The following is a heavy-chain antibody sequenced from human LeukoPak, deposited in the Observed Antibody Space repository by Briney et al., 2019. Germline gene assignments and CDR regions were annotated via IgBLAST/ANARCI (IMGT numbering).Heavy chain of an antibody. V-gene: IGHV1-2*02. CDR1: EYTFTGYY. D-gene: IGHD2-15*01. CDR3: ARDLPGYCSGGSCYSLRYYYYYMDV. CDR2: INPNSGGT. J-gene: IGHJ6*03. Sequence: ASVKVSCKASEYTFTGYYMHWVRQAPGQGLEWMGWINPNSGGTNYAQKFQGRVTMTRDTSISTAYMELSRLRSDDTAVYYCARDLPGYCSGGSCYSLRYYYYYMDVWGKGTTVTVSS.